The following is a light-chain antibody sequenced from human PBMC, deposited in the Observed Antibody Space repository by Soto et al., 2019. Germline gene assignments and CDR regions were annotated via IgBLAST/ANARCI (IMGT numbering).Light chain of an antibody. V-gene: IGKV1-5*01. J-gene: IGKJ2*01. CDR2: DAS. CDR3: QQYNSHSYT. Sequence: DIQMTQSPSTLSASVGDRVTITCRASQSVSSWLAWYQQKPGKAPQLLIFDASSLESGVPSRFSGSGSGTEFTLTISSLQPDDFATYYCQQYNSHSYTFSQGTKLEIK. CDR1: QSVSSW.